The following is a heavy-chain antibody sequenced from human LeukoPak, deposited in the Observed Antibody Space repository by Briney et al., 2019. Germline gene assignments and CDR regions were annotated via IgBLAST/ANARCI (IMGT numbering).Heavy chain of an antibody. J-gene: IGHJ5*02. CDR3: ARGDYGSGTYLWGS. D-gene: IGHD3-10*01. CDR1: GGSFSDYY. Sequence: SETLSLTCTVYGGSFSDYYWSWIRQPPGKGLEWIGEINHSGSTNYNPSLKSRVTISGDTSKNQFSLKLSSVTAADTAVYYCARGDYGSGTYLWGSWGQGILVTVSP. V-gene: IGHV4-34*01. CDR2: INHSGST.